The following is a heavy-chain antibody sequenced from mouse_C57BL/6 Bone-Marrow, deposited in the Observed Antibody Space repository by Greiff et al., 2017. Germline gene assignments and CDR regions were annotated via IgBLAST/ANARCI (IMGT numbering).Heavy chain of an antibody. CDR2: IDPENGDT. J-gene: IGHJ1*03. CDR3: TTVYYYGSSSYWYFDV. D-gene: IGHD1-1*01. CDR1: GFNIKDDY. V-gene: IGHV14-4*01. Sequence: VQLKESGAELVRPGASVKLSCTASGFNIKDDYMHWVKQRPEQGLEWIGWIDPENGDTEYASKFQGMATITADTSSNTAYLQLSSLTSEDTAVYYCTTVYYYGSSSYWYFDVWGTGTTVTVSS.